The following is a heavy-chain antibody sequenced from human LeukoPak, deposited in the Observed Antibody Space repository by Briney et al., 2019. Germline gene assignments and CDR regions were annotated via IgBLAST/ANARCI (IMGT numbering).Heavy chain of an antibody. V-gene: IGHV6-1*01. J-gene: IGHJ4*02. CDR3: ARGRYSGYDWGFDYFDY. D-gene: IGHD5-12*01. Sequence: SQTLSLTCAISGDSFSSNSAAWNWLRQSPSRGLEWLGRTYYRSKWYNDYAVSVKSLITINPDTSKNQFSLQLNSVTPEDTAVYYCARGRYSGYDWGFDYFDYWGQGTLVTVSS. CDR1: GDSFSSNSAA. CDR2: TYYRSKWYN.